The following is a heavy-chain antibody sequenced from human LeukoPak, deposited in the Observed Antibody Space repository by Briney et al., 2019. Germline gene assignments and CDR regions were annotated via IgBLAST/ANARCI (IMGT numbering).Heavy chain of an antibody. CDR3: ARDPLGYYYDSSGGPHAFDI. J-gene: IGHJ3*02. CDR2: IYYSGST. V-gene: IGHV4-59*01. CDR1: GGSISSYY. Sequence: SETLSLTCTVSGGSISSYYWSWIRQPPGKGLEWIGCIYYSGSTNYNPSLKSRVTISVDTSKNQFSLKLSSVTAADTAVYYCARDPLGYYYDSSGGPHAFDIWGQGTMVTVSS. D-gene: IGHD3-22*01.